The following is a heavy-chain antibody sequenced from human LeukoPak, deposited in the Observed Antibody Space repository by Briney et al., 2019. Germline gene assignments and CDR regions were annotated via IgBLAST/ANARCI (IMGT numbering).Heavy chain of an antibody. J-gene: IGHJ4*02. Sequence: GESLKISCKGSGYSFTSYWIGWVRQMPGKGLEWMGIIYPGDSDTRYSPSFQGQVTISADKSISTAYLQWSSLKASDTAMYYCALRYYDSSGYSPYYFDYWGQETLVTVSS. D-gene: IGHD3-22*01. CDR3: ALRYYDSSGYSPYYFDY. V-gene: IGHV5-51*01. CDR2: IYPGDSDT. CDR1: GYSFTSYW.